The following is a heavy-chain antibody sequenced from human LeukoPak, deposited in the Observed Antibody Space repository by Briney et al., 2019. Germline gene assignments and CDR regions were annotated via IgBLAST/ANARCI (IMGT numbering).Heavy chain of an antibody. J-gene: IGHJ1*01. CDR1: GFSLSTSGMC. CDR3: ARMVWSGGYWEYFQH. Sequence: ESGPALVKPTQTLTLTCTFSGFSLSTSGMCVSWIRQPPGKALEWLARIDWDDDKYYSTSLKPRLTISKDTSKNQVVLTMTNLDPVDTATYYCARMVWSGGYWEYFQHWGQGTLVTVSS. D-gene: IGHD3-3*01. V-gene: IGHV2-70*11. CDR2: IDWDDDK.